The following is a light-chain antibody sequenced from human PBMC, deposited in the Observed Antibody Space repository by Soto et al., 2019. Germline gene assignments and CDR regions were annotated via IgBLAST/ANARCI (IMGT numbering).Light chain of an antibody. CDR1: QSVNSF. CDR2: DAS. J-gene: IGKJ2*02. Sequence: EIVLTQSPASLSLSPGERATLSCRASQSVNSFLVWYQQKPRQAPRLLIYDASNRATGIPARFSGSGSGTDFTLTISSLEPEDFATYYCQQRSDWPRTFGQGTKLQIK. CDR3: QQRSDWPRT. V-gene: IGKV3-11*01.